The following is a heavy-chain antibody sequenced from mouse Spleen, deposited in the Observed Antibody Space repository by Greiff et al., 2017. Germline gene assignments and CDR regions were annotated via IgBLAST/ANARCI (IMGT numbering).Heavy chain of an antibody. Sequence: EVKLVESGGGLVQPGGSLKLSCAASGFTFSDYYMYWVRQTPEKRLEWVAYISNGGGSTYYPDTVKGRFTISRDNAKNTLYLQMSRLKSEDTAMYYCASSRDWYFDVWGTGTTVTVSS. CDR3: ASSRDWYFDV. J-gene: IGHJ1*03. V-gene: IGHV5-12*01. CDR2: ISNGGGST. CDR1: GFTFSDYY.